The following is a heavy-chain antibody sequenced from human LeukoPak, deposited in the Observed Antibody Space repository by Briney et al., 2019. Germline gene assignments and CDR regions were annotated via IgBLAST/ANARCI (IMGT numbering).Heavy chain of an antibody. D-gene: IGHD3-16*01. V-gene: IGHV4-39*07. CDR1: SGSVTSGTYH. J-gene: IGHJ5*02. Sequence: SETLSLTCSVSSGSVTSGTYHRGWIRQPPGKGLEWIGSVYFDGGTHYKPSLQSRVTISVDTSKNQFSLRLSSVTAADTALYYCARDHYYDGRGRFDPWGQGTLVTVSS. CDR3: ARDHYYDGRGRFDP. CDR2: VYFDGGT.